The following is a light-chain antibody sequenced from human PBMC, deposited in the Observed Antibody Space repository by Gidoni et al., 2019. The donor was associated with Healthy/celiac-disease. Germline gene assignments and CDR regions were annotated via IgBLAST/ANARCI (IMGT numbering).Light chain of an antibody. CDR2: DAA. CDR3: QQRRNWPSAST. Sequence: ESVLTQSPATLSLSPGERATLSCRASQSVSSYLAWYQQKPGQAPSLLIYDAANRATGLPARFSGSGSGTDFTLTISSLEPEDFAVYYCQQRRNWPSASTFGPGTKVDIK. V-gene: IGKV3-11*01. J-gene: IGKJ3*01. CDR1: QSVSSY.